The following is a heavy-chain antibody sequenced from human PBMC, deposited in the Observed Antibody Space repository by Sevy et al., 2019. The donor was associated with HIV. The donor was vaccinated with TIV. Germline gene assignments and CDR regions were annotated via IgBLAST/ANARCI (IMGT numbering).Heavy chain of an antibody. CDR1: GFPLSGYW. Sequence: GGSLRLSCAASGFPLSGYWMHWVRQVPGKGLDWVSGKGLEWVSAISGSDSTYYADSVKGRFTISRDNSKNTVYLQMNSLRAEDTAVYYCAKWGDHDFWSSYSYFDYWGQGALVTVSS. D-gene: IGHD3-3*01. V-gene: IGHV3-23*01. J-gene: IGHJ4*02. CDR2: ISGSDST. CDR3: AKWGDHDFWSSYSYFDY.